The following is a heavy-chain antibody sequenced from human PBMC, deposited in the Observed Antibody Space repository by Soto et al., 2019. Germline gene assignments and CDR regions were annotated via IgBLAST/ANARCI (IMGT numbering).Heavy chain of an antibody. D-gene: IGHD2-15*01. CDR2: IYSDGTT. J-gene: IGHJ4*02. Sequence: EVQLVESGGGLIQPGGSLRLSCAASGFTVSTNFMTWVRQAPGRGLEWVSLIYSDGTTYYADSVKGRFTISRDDLKNTVFLQMISLRAEDTAVYYCARGRASHSDFDYWGQGTLVTVSS. CDR1: GFTVSTNF. V-gene: IGHV3-53*01. CDR3: ARGRASHSDFDY.